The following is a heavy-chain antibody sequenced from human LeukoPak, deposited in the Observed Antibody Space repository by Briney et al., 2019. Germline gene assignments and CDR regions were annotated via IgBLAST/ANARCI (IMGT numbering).Heavy chain of an antibody. V-gene: IGHV4-38-2*01. CDR3: AKTDYGDYGGFNS. CDR2: IYVSGST. J-gene: IGHJ3*01. Sequence: PSETLSLTCAVSSYSISSGYSWGWIRQPPGKGLEWTGNIYVSGSTYYNLSLKSRVTISIDMSKNLFSLKLISVTAADTAVYRCAKTDYGDYGGFNSWGQGTMVTVSS. D-gene: IGHD4-17*01. CDR1: SYSISSGYS.